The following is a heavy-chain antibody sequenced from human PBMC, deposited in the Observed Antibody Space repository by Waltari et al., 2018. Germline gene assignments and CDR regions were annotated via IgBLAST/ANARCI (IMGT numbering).Heavy chain of an antibody. CDR2: IRGNGGDT. D-gene: IGHD3-3*01. J-gene: IGHJ4*02. Sequence: EVQVLVAGGGLVQAGGFLKPSCGAFGFTLCSMSLGRVRQAPGEGLEWVSAIRGNGGDTYYADSMKCRVTISRDKSKNTIYLQMNSLGVEDRAVYYCAKDGFITIFDYWGQGTLVTVSS. CDR1: GFTLCSMS. V-gene: IGHV3-23*01. CDR3: AKDGFITIFDY.